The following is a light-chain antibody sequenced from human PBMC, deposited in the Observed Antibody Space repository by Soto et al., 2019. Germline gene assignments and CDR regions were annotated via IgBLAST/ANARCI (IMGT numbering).Light chain of an antibody. V-gene: IGKV3-20*01. CDR3: QQYGSSPPIT. CDR1: QSVSRSY. Sequence: EIVLTQSPGTLSLSPGERATLSCRASQSVSRSYLAWYQQKPGQAPRLLIYGASSRATGIPDRFSGSGSGTDFTLTISRLEPEDFAVYYCQQYGSSPPITFGQGTSLEIK. CDR2: GAS. J-gene: IGKJ5*01.